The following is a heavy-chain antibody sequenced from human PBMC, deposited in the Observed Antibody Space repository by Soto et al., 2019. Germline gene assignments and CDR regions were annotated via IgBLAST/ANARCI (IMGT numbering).Heavy chain of an antibody. CDR1: GFTFSRHW. Sequence: EVQLVESGGGLVQPGGSLRLSCAASGFTFSRHWMHWDRQVPGKGLVWVSRIKSDGSSTAYADSVKGRFTISRDNAKNALYLQMNSLRVEDTAVYYCARDRPEILNPTDHPMFDYWGQGTLVTVSS. CDR3: ARDRPEILNPTDHPMFDY. D-gene: IGHD6-6*01. V-gene: IGHV3-74*01. J-gene: IGHJ4*02. CDR2: IKSDGSST.